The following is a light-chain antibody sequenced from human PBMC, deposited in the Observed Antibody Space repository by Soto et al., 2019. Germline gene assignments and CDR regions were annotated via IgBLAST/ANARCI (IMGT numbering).Light chain of an antibody. V-gene: IGKV3-20*01. CDR1: QSVSNNY. CDR3: QQYGSSPPT. Sequence: EKVMPQSPGTLXLSPGERATLSCRASQSVSNNYLAWYQQIPGQAPRLLINDASRRATGIPDRFSGSGSGTDFTLTISRLEPEDFAVYYCQQYGSSPPTFGQGTKVDIK. CDR2: DAS. J-gene: IGKJ1*01.